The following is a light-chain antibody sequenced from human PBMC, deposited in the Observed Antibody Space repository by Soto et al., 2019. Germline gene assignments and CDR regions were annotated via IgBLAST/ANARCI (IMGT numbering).Light chain of an antibody. V-gene: IGKV3-15*01. J-gene: IGKJ2*01. CDR2: DAS. CDR3: QQYDIWPPYT. Sequence: EVVMTQSPASLSASPGERVTLSCRASQNIRSSLAWYQQRPGQAPRLLIYDASTRATGIPPRFSGGGSWTEFTVTISSLQSEDFAIYYCQQYDIWPPYTFGQGTKVDIK. CDR1: QNIRSS.